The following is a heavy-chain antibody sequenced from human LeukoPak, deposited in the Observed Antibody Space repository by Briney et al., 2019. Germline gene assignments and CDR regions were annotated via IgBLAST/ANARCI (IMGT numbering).Heavy chain of an antibody. CDR3: AKERSGVVAAASNS. CDR1: GFTFSSYA. J-gene: IGHJ5*02. CDR2: ISYDGSNK. V-gene: IGHV3-30*04. D-gene: IGHD2-2*01. Sequence: GRSLRLSCAASGFTFSSYAMHWVRQAPGKGLEWVAVISYDGSNKYYADSVKGRFTISRDNSNNTLYLQMNSLRAEDTAVYYCAKERSGVVAAASNSWGRGTLVTVSS.